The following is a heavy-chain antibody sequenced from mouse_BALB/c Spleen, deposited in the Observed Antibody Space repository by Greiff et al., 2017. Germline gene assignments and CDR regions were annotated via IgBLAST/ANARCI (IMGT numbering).Heavy chain of an antibody. CDR3: ARHDGYFAY. CDR2: ISSGGGST. CDR1: GFAFSSYD. Sequence: EVQVVESGGGLVKPGGSLKLSCAASGFAFSSYDMSWVRQTPEKRLEWVAYISSGGGSTYYPDTVKGRFTISRDNAKNTLYLQMSSLKSEDTAMYYCARHDGYFAYWGQGTLVTVSA. V-gene: IGHV5-12-1*01. D-gene: IGHD2-3*01. J-gene: IGHJ3*01.